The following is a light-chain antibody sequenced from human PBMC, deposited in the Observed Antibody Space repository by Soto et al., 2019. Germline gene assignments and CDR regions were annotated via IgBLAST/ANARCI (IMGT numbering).Light chain of an antibody. CDR2: GAS. CDR1: QSLSSN. V-gene: IGKV3-15*01. Sequence: EIVMTQSPATLSVSPGERATLSCRASQSLSSNLAWYQQKPGQAPRLLIYGASTRATGIPARFSGSGSGTEFTRTISSLQSEDSAVYYCQQYYHWRTF. J-gene: IGKJ1*01. CDR3: QQYYHWRT.